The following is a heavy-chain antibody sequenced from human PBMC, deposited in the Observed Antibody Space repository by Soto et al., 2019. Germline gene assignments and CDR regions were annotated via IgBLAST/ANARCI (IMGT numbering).Heavy chain of an antibody. J-gene: IGHJ4*02. CDR2: IYYSGST. D-gene: IGHD5-18*01. V-gene: IGHV4-31*03. CDR3: ARDQRGYSYGYGYFDY. CDR1: GGSISSGGYY. Sequence: SETLSLTCTVSGGSISSGGYYWSWIRQHPGKGLEWIGYIYYSGSTYYNPSLKSRVTISVDTSKNQFSLKLSSVTAADTAVYYCARDQRGYSYGYGYFDYWGQGTLITVSS.